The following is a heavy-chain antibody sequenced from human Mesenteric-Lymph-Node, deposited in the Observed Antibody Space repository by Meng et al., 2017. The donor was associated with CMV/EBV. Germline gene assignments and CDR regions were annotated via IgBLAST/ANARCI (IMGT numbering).Heavy chain of an antibody. CDR3: AKDQFHYYGSGSYV. CDR2: ISGSGGST. V-gene: IGHV3-23*01. J-gene: IGHJ6*02. D-gene: IGHD3-10*01. Sequence: ETLSLTCTVSGGSISSYYWSWIRQPPGKGLEWVSAISGSGGSTYYADSVKGRFTISRDNSKNTLYLQMNSLRAEDTAVYYCAKDQFHYYGSGSYVWGQGTTVTVSS. CDR1: GGSISSYY.